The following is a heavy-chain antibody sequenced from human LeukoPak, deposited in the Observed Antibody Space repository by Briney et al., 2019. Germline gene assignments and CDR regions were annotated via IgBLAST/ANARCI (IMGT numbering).Heavy chain of an antibody. J-gene: IGHJ6*03. CDR1: GFTFSSYS. D-gene: IGHD2-2*01. V-gene: IGHV3-21*01. Sequence: PGGSLRLSCAASGFTFSSYSMNRVRQAPGKGLEWVSSISSSRSYIYYADSVKGRFTISRDNAKNSLYLQMNSLRAEDTAVYYCARDYCSSTSCYGFYYMDVWGKGTTVTVSS. CDR2: ISSSRSYI. CDR3: ARDYCSSTSCYGFYYMDV.